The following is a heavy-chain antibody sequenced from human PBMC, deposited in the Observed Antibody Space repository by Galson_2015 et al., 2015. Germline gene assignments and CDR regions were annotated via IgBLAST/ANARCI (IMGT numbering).Heavy chain of an antibody. Sequence: SLRLSCAASGFTFSSYSMNWVRQAPGKGLEWVSSISSSSSYIYYADSVKGRFTISRDNAKNSLYLQMNSLRAEDTAVYYCARSPHILWFGESNDAFDIWGQGTMVTVPS. CDR2: ISSSSSYI. CDR3: ARSPHILWFGESNDAFDI. D-gene: IGHD3-10*01. V-gene: IGHV3-21*01. J-gene: IGHJ3*02. CDR1: GFTFSSYS.